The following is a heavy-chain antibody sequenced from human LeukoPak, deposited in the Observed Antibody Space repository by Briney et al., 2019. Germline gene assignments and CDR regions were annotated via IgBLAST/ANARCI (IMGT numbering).Heavy chain of an antibody. CDR1: GGSISGYY. V-gene: IGHV4-59*01. J-gene: IGHJ4*02. CDR3: ARNPKDIVVVPAAWFDY. CDR2: IYYSGST. D-gene: IGHD2-2*01. Sequence: SETLSLTCTVSGGSISGYYWSWIRQPPGKGLEWIGYIYYSGSTNYNPSLKSRVTISVDTSKNQFSLKLSSVTAADTAVYYCARNPKDIVVVPAAWFDYWGQGTLVTVSS.